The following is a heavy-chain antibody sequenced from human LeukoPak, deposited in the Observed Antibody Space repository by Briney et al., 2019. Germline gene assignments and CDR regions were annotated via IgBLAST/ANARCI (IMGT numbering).Heavy chain of an antibody. CDR2: IYYSGST. V-gene: IGHV4-59*01. CDR3: ARDGGYYGMDV. J-gene: IGHJ6*02. Sequence: SETLSLTCTVSGGSISSYYWNWIRQPPGKGLEWIGYIYYSGSTNYNPSLKSRVTISVDTSKNQFSLKLSSVTAADTAVYYCARDGGYYGMDVWGQGTTVTVSS. CDR1: GGSISSYY. D-gene: IGHD3-16*01.